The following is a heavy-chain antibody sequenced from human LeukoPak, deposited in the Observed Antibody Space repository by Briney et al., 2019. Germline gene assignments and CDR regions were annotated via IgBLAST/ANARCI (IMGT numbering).Heavy chain of an antibody. Sequence: GGSLRLSCAASGFTFDDYAMHWFRQAPGKGLQWVSGISWNSGSIGYADSVKGRFTISRDNAKNSLYLQMNSLRAEDTALYYCAKDRTDCSGGSCYSLYYYYYMDVWGKGTTVTVSS. CDR2: ISWNSGSI. V-gene: IGHV3-9*01. D-gene: IGHD2-15*01. CDR1: GFTFDDYA. J-gene: IGHJ6*03. CDR3: AKDRTDCSGGSCYSLYYYYYMDV.